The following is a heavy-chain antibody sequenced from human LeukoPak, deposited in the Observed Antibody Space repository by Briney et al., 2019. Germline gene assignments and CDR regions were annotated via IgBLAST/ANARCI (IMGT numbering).Heavy chain of an antibody. Sequence: ASVKVSCKASGYIFPDYGMAWVRQAPGQGLEWMGWMSVYSGSAKYTPGLHGRVTMTADTSTNTAYMELRSLRSDDTGVYFCARDPGVGPLNDWGQGTLVIVSS. V-gene: IGHV1-18*01. CDR2: MSVYSGSA. CDR3: ARDPGVGPLND. CDR1: GYIFPDYG. J-gene: IGHJ4*02.